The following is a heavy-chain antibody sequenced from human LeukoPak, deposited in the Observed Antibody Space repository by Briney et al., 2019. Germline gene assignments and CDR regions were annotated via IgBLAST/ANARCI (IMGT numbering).Heavy chain of an antibody. CDR3: AKRSSSWYALDY. D-gene: IGHD6-19*01. J-gene: IGHJ4*02. CDR1: GFTFSSYW. V-gene: IGHV3-23*01. Sequence: PGGSLRLSCAASGFTFSSYWMSWVRQAPGKGLEWVSTLSASGGTTYYADSVKGRFTISRDNSKNTLYLQMNSLRAEDTAVYYCAKRSSSWYALDYWGQGTLVTVSS. CDR2: LSASGGTT.